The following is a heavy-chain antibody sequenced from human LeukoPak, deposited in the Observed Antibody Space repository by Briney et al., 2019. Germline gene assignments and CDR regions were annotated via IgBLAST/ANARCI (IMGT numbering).Heavy chain of an antibody. D-gene: IGHD6-19*01. V-gene: IGHV3-30-3*01. J-gene: IGHJ6*02. CDR3: ARDLIAVAGTHYYYYYGMDV. Sequence: PGRSLRLSCAASGFTFSSYAMHWVRQAPGKGLEWVAVISYDGSNKYYADSVKGRFTISRDNSKNTLYLQMNSLRAEDTAVYYCARDLIAVAGTHYYYYYGMDVWGQGTTVTVSS. CDR2: ISYDGSNK. CDR1: GFTFSSYA.